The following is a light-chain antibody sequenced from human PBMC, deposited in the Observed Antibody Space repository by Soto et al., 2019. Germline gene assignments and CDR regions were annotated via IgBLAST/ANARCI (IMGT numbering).Light chain of an antibody. CDR1: QSISSS. J-gene: IGKJ1*01. CDR2: GAS. CDR3: QHSNILAGP. Sequence: IVMTRALATLCVYPGARATLSCRASQSISSSLAWYQQKPGQAPGLLIYGASARATAIPARFSGSGSGTQFTLTISSRQPEDFGPYYCQHSNILAGPVGQGAKV. V-gene: IGKV3-15*01.